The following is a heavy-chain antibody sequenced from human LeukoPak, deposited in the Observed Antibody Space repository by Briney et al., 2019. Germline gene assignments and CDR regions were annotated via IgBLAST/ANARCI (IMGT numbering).Heavy chain of an antibody. V-gene: IGHV1-2*02. CDR3: AGWTYYYDSSGYGDAFDI. CDR2: INPNSGGT. Sequence: ASVKVSCKASGYTFTGYYMHWVRQAPGQGLEWMGWINPNSGGTNYAQKFQGRVTMTRDTSISTAYMELSRLRSDDTAVYYCAGWTYYYDSSGYGDAFDIWGQGTMVTVSS. D-gene: IGHD3-22*01. CDR1: GYTFTGYY. J-gene: IGHJ3*02.